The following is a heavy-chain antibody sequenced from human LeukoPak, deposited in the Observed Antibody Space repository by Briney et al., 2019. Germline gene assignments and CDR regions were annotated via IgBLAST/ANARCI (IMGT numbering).Heavy chain of an antibody. D-gene: IGHD3-10*01. J-gene: IGHJ4*02. CDR2: IIPILGIA. V-gene: IGHV1-69*04. CDR3: ARDRSYGSGVPDQD. Sequence: GSSVKVSCKASGGTFSSYAISWVRQAPGQGLEWMGRIIPILGIANYAQKFQGRVTITADKSTSTAYMELSSLRSEDTAVYYCARDRSYGSGVPDQDWGQGTLVTVSS. CDR1: GGTFSSYA.